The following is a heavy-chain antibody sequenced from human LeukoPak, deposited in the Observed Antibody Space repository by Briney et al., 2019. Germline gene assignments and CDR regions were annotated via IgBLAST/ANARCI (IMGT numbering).Heavy chain of an antibody. CDR2: IYYSGST. CDR1: GGSISSYY. D-gene: IGHD5-12*01. CDR3: ARSSSRLPLGYFDY. V-gene: IGHV4-59*08. J-gene: IGHJ4*02. Sequence: SETLSLTCTVSGGSISSYYWSWIRQPPGKGLEWIGYIYYSGSTNYNPSLKSRVTISVDTSKNQFSLKLSSVTAADTAVYYCARSSSRLPLGYFDYWGQGTLVTVSS.